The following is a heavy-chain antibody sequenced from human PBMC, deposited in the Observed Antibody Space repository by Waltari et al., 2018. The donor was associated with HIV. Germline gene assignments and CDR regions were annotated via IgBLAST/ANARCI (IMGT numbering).Heavy chain of an antibody. Sequence: VQLLESGGGLVQPGGSLRLSCAAPGFRFSNYAMSWVRQAPGEGLEWVAVVRDVDSTYYVDSVKGRFIISRDDSKDTLYLQMNSLRVEDTAVYYCAKDDRATRGLDNWGQGTLVTVSS. D-gene: IGHD5-12*01. CDR1: GFRFSNYA. V-gene: IGHV3-23*01. J-gene: IGHJ4*02. CDR3: AKDDRATRGLDN. CDR2: VRDVDST.